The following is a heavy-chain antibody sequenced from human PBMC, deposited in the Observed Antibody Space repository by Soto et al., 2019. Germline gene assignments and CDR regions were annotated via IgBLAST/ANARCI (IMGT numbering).Heavy chain of an antibody. CDR2: ISASGAIT. D-gene: IGHD3-22*01. V-gene: IGHV3-23*01. J-gene: IGHJ4*02. Sequence: GGSLRLACAASGFTFSKYDMTWVRQAPGKGLDWVSTISASGAITYYADSVKGRFTISRDNSKNTVYLQMSSLRVEDTAVYYCANRNYYAKSGYTYPYFDFWGRGGLVTVSS. CDR1: GFTFSKYD. CDR3: ANRNYYAKSGYTYPYFDF.